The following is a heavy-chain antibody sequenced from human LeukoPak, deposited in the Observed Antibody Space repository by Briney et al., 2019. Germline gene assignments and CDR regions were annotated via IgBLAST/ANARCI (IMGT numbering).Heavy chain of an antibody. CDR1: GGTFINYA. J-gene: IGHJ4*02. CDR3: ARELGGGNYLDY. Sequence: SVTVSFKASGGTFINYAISWVRPAPGRGGGGMAWIIPIFGRANYTHKFQCRVTITADESTSTAYMELSSLRSEDTAVYYCARELGGGNYLDYWGQGTLVTVSS. D-gene: IGHD3-16*02. V-gene: IGHV1-69*01. CDR2: IIPIFGRA.